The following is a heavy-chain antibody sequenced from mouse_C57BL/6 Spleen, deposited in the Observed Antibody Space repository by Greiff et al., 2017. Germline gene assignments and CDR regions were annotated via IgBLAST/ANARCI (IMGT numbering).Heavy chain of an antibody. J-gene: IGHJ1*03. D-gene: IGHD1-1*01. CDR1: GYSFTGYF. CDR2: INPYNGDT. CDR3: ARSGSSYVPYGYFDV. Sequence: VQLQQSGPELVKPGDSVKISCKASGYSFTGYFMNWVMQSHGKSLEWIGRINPYNGDTFYNQKFKGKATLTVDKSSSTAHMELRSLTSEDSAVYYCARSGSSYVPYGYFDVWGTGTTVTVSS. V-gene: IGHV1-20*01.